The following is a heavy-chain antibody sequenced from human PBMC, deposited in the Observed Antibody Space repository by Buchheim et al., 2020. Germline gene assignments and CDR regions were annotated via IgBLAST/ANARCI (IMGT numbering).Heavy chain of an antibody. CDR1: GFTFSSYW. J-gene: IGHJ4*02. Sequence: EVQLVESGGDLVQPGGSLRLSCAASGFTFSSYWMHWVRQAPGKGLVWVSRINSDGSSTSYADSVKGRFTISRDHAKNALNRQMNSLSAEDTAVYYCALGSAHGFDYWGQGTL. CDR3: ALGSAHGFDY. V-gene: IGHV3-74*01. D-gene: IGHD7-27*01. CDR2: INSDGSST.